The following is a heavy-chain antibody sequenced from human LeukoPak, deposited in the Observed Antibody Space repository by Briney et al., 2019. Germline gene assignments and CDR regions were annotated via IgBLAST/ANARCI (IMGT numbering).Heavy chain of an antibody. CDR1: GGSISSSNW. Sequence: SGTLSLTCAVSGGSISSSNWWSWVRQPPGKGLEWIGEIYHSGSTYYNPSLKSRVTTSVDTSKNQFSLKLTSVTAADTAVYYCARVGSARGWYFDLWGRGTLVTVSS. CDR3: ARVGSARGWYFDL. D-gene: IGHD2-15*01. CDR2: IYHSGST. V-gene: IGHV4-4*02. J-gene: IGHJ2*01.